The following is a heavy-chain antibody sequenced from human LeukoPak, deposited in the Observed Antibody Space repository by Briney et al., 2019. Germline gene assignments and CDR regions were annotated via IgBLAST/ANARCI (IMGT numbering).Heavy chain of an antibody. Sequence: SGTLSLTCTVCGRSISSYYWRWIRQPPGKGLEWIGYIYYSGSTNYNPSLKSRVTISVDTSKNQFSLKLSSVTAADTAVYYCATSRDGYKVDYWGQGTLVTVSS. CDR3: ATSRDGYKVDY. V-gene: IGHV4-59*01. CDR1: GRSISSYY. CDR2: IYYSGST. J-gene: IGHJ4*02. D-gene: IGHD5-24*01.